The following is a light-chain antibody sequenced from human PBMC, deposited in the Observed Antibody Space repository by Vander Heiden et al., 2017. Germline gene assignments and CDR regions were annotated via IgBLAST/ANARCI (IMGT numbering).Light chain of an antibody. J-gene: IGLJ2*01. Sequence: SYVLTQPPSVSVAPGRPARITCGGNDIGSKSVHWYQQKPGQAPVLVVYDDSDRPSGIPMGFSGSNSGNPATLTISRVEAGDEDDYFCQVWDSSSDHVVFGGGTKLTVL. V-gene: IGLV3-21*02. CDR2: DDS. CDR1: DIGSKS. CDR3: QVWDSSSDHVV.